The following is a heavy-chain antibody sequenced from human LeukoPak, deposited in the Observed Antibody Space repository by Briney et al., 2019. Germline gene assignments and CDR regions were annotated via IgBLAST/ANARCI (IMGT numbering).Heavy chain of an antibody. Sequence: PGGSLRLSCAASGFTFSSYGMHWVRQAPGKGLEWVAFIRYDGSNKYYADSVKGRFTISRDNSKNTLYLQMNSLRAEDTAVYYCAKGEGCSSTSCKGGRAFDIWGQGTMVTVSS. CDR2: IRYDGSNK. D-gene: IGHD2-2*01. V-gene: IGHV3-30*02. J-gene: IGHJ3*02. CDR1: GFTFSSYG. CDR3: AKGEGCSSTSCKGGRAFDI.